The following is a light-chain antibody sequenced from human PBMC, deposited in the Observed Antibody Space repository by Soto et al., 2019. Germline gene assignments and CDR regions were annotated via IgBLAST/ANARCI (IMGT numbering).Light chain of an antibody. CDR2: YDD. Sequence: QSVLTQPPSVSEAPRQRVTISCSGSSSNIGNNAVNWYQQLPGKASKLLIYYDDLLPSGVSDRFSGSKSGTSASLAISGLQSEDEADYYCAAWDDSLNGLVFGGGTKVTVL. J-gene: IGLJ2*01. CDR1: SSNIGNNA. V-gene: IGLV1-36*01. CDR3: AAWDDSLNGLV.